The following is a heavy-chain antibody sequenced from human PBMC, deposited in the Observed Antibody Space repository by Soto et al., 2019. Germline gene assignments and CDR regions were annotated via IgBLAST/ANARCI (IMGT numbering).Heavy chain of an antibody. J-gene: IGHJ4*02. CDR2: ISAYNGNT. CDR1: GYTFTSYG. D-gene: IGHD2-15*01. V-gene: IGHV1-18*01. CDR3: ARGYEGCCSGGSCYYVGPDY. Sequence: ASVKVSCKASGYTFTSYGISWVRQAPGQGLEWMGWISAYNGNTNYAQKLQGRVTMTTDTSTSTAYMELRSLRSDDTAVYYCARGYEGCCSGGSCYYVGPDYWGQGTLVTVSS.